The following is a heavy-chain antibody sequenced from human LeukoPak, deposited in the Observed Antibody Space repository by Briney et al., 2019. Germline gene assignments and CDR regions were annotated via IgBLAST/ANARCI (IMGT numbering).Heavy chain of an antibody. CDR3: ARMGTIDDYGGNSLEL. CDR2: INHSGST. CDR1: RFTVSSNY. Sequence: PGGSLRLSCAASRFTVSSNYMSWVRQPPGKGLEWIGEINHSGSTNYNPSLKSRVTISVDTSKNQFSLKLSSVTAADTAVYYCARMGTIDDYGGNSLELWGQGTLVTVSS. D-gene: IGHD4-17*01. J-gene: IGHJ4*02. V-gene: IGHV4-34*01.